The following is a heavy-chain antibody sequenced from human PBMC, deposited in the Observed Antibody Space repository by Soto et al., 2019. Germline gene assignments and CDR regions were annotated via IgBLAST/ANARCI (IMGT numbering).Heavy chain of an antibody. CDR2: INHSGST. CDR3: ARMLKIVVVPPKTYYYYGMDV. D-gene: IGHD2-2*01. V-gene: IGHV4-34*01. Sequence: SETLSLTCAVYGGSFIGYYWSWIRQPPGKGLEWIGEINHSGSTNYNPSLKSRVTISVDTSKNQFSLKLSSVTAADTAVYYCARMLKIVVVPPKTYYYYGMDVWGQGTTVTVSS. CDR1: GGSFIGYY. J-gene: IGHJ6*02.